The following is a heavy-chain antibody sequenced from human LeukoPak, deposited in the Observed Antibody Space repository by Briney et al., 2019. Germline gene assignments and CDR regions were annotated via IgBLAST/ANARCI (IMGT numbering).Heavy chain of an antibody. CDR2: ISDTGKT. CDR1: GASLSSYY. Sequence: SETLSLTCSVSGASLSSYYWGWIRQSPGRGLEWLGYISDTGKTDYNPSLKSRGTLSLDTSKNQFSLRLTSVTAADTAVYYCVTGYYEPFDNWGQGTLVTVSS. CDR3: VTGYYEPFDN. V-gene: IGHV4-59*01. J-gene: IGHJ4*02. D-gene: IGHD3-3*01.